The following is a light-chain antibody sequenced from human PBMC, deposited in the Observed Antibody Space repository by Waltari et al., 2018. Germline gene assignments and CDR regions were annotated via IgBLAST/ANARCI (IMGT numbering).Light chain of an antibody. CDR2: EGS. CDR3: CSYAGSSTPNWV. CDR1: SSDVGRYKL. V-gene: IGLV2-23*01. Sequence: QSALTQPASVSGSPGQSITITCTGTSSDVGRYKLVSWYQQHPGKAPKHMIYEGSKRPSGVSNRFSGSKSGNTASLTISGLQAEDEADYYCCSYAGSSTPNWVFGGGTKLTVL. J-gene: IGLJ3*02.